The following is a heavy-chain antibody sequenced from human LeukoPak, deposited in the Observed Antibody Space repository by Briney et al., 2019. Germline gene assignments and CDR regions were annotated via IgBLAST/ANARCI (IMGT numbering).Heavy chain of an antibody. CDR3: AREDTVTADVSYYYGMDV. V-gene: IGHV3-7*01. D-gene: IGHD4-17*01. Sequence: PGGSLRLSCAASGFTFSSYWMSWVRQAPGKGLEWVANIKQDGSEKYYVDSVKGRFTISRDNAKNSLYLQMNSLRAEDTAVYYCAREDTVTADVSYYYGMDVWGQGTTVTVSS. CDR2: IKQDGSEK. J-gene: IGHJ6*02. CDR1: GFTFSSYW.